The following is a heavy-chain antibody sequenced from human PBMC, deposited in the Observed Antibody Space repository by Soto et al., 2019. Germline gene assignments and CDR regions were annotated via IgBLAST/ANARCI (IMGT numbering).Heavy chain of an antibody. Sequence: PGGSLRLSCAASGFTFSSYGMHWVRQAPGKGLEWVAVISYDGSNKYYADSVKGRFTISRDNSKNTLCLQMNSLRAEDTAVYYCAKDPVFRTANSMTTVTRPAYYYYYMDVWGKGTTVTVSS. V-gene: IGHV3-30*18. J-gene: IGHJ6*03. D-gene: IGHD4-4*01. CDR3: AKDPVFRTANSMTTVTRPAYYYYYMDV. CDR2: ISYDGSNK. CDR1: GFTFSSYG.